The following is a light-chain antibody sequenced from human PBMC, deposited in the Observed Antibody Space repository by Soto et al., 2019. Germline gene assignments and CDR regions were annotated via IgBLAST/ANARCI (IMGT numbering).Light chain of an antibody. CDR1: SSDVGGYNY. CDR2: DVS. V-gene: IGLV2-11*01. Sequence: QSALTQPRSVSGSPGQSVTISCTGTSSDVGGYNYVSWYQQYPGKAPKVIIYDVSKRPSGVPYRFSGSKSGNTASLTISGLQAADEADYYCCSYAGTYTLWVFGGGTKVTVL. J-gene: IGLJ3*02. CDR3: CSYAGTYTLWV.